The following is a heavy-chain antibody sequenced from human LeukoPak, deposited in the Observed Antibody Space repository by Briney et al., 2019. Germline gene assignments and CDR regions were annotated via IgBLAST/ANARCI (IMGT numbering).Heavy chain of an antibody. CDR1: RFSLSNFW. CDR2: INEDGSEK. D-gene: IGHD4-17*01. CDR3: VRDRSRTTVTRFDS. V-gene: IGHV3-7*01. J-gene: IGHJ4*02. Sequence: GGSLRLSCVASRFSLSNFWMIWVCQAPGKGLEWVANINEDGSEKNYVDSVKGRFTISRDNAKNSLYLQMNSLRAEDTAVYYCVRDRSRTTVTRFDSWGQGTLVTVSS.